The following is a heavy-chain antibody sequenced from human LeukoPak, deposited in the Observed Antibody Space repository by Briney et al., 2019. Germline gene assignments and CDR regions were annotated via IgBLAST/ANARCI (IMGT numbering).Heavy chain of an antibody. CDR1: GFTFSSYG. CDR3: ARDSFHYYYYYGMDV. CDR2: IWYDGSNK. V-gene: IGHV3-33*01. J-gene: IGHJ6*02. Sequence: GGSLRLSCAASGFTFSSYGMHWVRQAPGKGLEWVAVIWYDGSNKYYADSVKGRFTISRDNAKNTLYLQMNSLRAEDTAVYYCARDSFHYYYYYGMDVWGQGTTVTVSS.